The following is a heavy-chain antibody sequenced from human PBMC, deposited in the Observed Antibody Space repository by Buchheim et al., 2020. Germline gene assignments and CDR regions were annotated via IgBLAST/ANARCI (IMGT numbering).Heavy chain of an antibody. D-gene: IGHD3-3*01. V-gene: IGHV4-61*01. CDR1: GGSVSSGSYY. J-gene: IGHJ6*02. CDR2: IYYSGST. CDR3: AREVLEWAPDYYYYGMDV. Sequence: QVQLQELGPGLVKPSETLSLTCTVSGGSVSSGSYYWSWIRQPPGKGLEWIGYIYYSGSTNYNPSLKSRVTISVDTSKNQFSLKLSSVTAADTAVYYCAREVLEWAPDYYYYGMDVWGQGTT.